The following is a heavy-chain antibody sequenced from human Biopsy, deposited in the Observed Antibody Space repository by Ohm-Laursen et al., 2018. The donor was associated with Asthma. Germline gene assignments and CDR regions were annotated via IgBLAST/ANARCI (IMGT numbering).Heavy chain of an antibody. V-gene: IGHV4-39*01. Sequence: SDTLSLTCIVSGGSISNSNYYWGWIRQSPGKGLEWIGSLHYSGSPYYTFYNPSLESRATISLDASKNEFSLRLTYVTAADTAVYYCVRGSSSWHHGPFHYYYGLDVWGQGTTATVSS. CDR2: LHYSGSPYYT. J-gene: IGHJ6*02. D-gene: IGHD6-13*01. CDR1: GGSISNSNYY. CDR3: VRGSSSWHHGPFHYYYGLDV.